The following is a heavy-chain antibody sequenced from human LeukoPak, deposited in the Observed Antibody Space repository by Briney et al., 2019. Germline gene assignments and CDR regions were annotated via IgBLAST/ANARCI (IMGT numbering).Heavy chain of an antibody. CDR3: ARTETPYYDSSGYFDY. CDR1: GYTFAGYY. CDR2: INPNSGGT. V-gene: IGHV1-2*02. D-gene: IGHD3-22*01. Sequence: GASVKVSCKASGYTFAGYYMHWVRQAPGQGLEWMGWINPNSGGTNYAQKFQGRVTMTRDTSISTAYMELSRLRSDDTAVYYCARTETPYYDSSGYFDYWGQGTLVTVSS. J-gene: IGHJ4*02.